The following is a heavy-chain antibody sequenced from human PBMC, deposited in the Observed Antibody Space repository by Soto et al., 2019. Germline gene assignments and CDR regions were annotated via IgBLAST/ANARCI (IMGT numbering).Heavy chain of an antibody. Sequence: SETLSLTCTVSGGSISSYYWSWIRQPPGKGLEWIGYIYYSGSTNYNPSLKSRVTISVDTSKNQFSLKLSSVTAADPAVYYCARSSYSSSWYYFDYWGQGTLVTVSS. CDR3: ARSSYSSSWYYFDY. V-gene: IGHV4-59*01. CDR1: GGSISSYY. CDR2: IYYSGST. D-gene: IGHD6-13*01. J-gene: IGHJ4*02.